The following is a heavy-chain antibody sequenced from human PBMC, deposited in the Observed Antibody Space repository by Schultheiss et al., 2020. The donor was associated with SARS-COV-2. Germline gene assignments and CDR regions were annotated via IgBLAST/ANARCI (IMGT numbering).Heavy chain of an antibody. V-gene: IGHV3-7*03. CDR2: IRPDGSGK. Sequence: GGSLRLSCEASGFIFSGHYMSWVRQAPGKGLEWVAKIRPDGSGKYYVDSVEGRFTISRDNDKNSLYLQMNNLRVEDTAVYYCARDVYRGMDVWGQGTTVTVSS. CDR1: GFIFSGHY. J-gene: IGHJ6*02. CDR3: ARDVYRGMDV.